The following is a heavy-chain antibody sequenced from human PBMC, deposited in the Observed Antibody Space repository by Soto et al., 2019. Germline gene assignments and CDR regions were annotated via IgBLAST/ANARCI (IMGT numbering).Heavy chain of an antibody. CDR3: ANLIVFHSSYYHDY. D-gene: IGHD1-26*01. CDR1: GGSFSGYY. V-gene: IGHV4-34*01. J-gene: IGHJ4*01. CDR2: INHSGST. Sequence: SETLSLTCAVYGGSFSGYYWSWIRQPPGKGPEWIGEINHSGSTNYNPSLKSRVTISVDTSKNQFSLKVSSVTAADTAVYYCANLIVFHSSYYHDYWGHGTLVTVSS.